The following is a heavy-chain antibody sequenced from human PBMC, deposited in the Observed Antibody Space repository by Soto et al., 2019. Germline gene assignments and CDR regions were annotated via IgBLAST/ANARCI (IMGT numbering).Heavy chain of an antibody. CDR2: IGTAGDT. V-gene: IGHV3-13*01. D-gene: IGHD4-17*01. CDR1: GFTFSSYD. Sequence: GGSLRLSCAASGFTFSSYDMHWVRQATGKGLEWVSAIGTAGDTYYPGSVKGRFTISRENAKNSLYLQMNSLRAGDTAVEYCARRGGSDYGGNNWFDPWGQGTLVTVSS. J-gene: IGHJ5*02. CDR3: ARRGGSDYGGNNWFDP.